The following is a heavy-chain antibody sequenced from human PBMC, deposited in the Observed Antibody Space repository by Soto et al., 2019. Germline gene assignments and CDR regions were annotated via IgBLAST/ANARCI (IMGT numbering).Heavy chain of an antibody. J-gene: IGHJ4*02. CDR2: IYYSGST. V-gene: IGHV4-31*03. D-gene: IGHD6-19*01. CDR3: ARDLFSSGWYGIDY. Sequence: SETLSLTCTVSGGSISSGGYYWSWIRQHPGKGLEWIGYIYYSGSTYYNPSLKSRVTISVDTSKNQFSLKLSSVTAADTAVYYCARDLFSSGWYGIDYWGQGTLVTVSS. CDR1: GGSISSGGYY.